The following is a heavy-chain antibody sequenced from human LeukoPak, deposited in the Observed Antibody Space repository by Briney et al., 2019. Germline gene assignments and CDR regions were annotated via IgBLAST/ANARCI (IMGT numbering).Heavy chain of an antibody. D-gene: IGHD3-3*01. Sequence: GGSLRLSCTASGFTFGDYAMSWVRRAPGKGLEWVGFIRSKAYGGTTEYAASVKGRFTISRDDSKSIAYLQMNSLKTEDTAVYYCTKDDLDAFDIWGQGTMVTVSS. CDR3: TKDDLDAFDI. V-gene: IGHV3-49*04. CDR1: GFTFGDYA. CDR2: IRSKAYGGTT. J-gene: IGHJ3*02.